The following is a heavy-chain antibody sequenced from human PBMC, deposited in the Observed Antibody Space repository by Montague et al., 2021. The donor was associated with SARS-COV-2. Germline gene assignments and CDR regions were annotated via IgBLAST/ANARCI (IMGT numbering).Heavy chain of an antibody. D-gene: IGHD3-3*01. J-gene: IGHJ3*02. CDR3: ARGQVTVFGVLIMLPAAGPLDS. Sequence: SETLSLTCAVYGGSFTGYYWTWIRQPPGKGLEWIGEINHSGSSNYNPSLESRVTMSVDTSKNQFSLRLTSVTAADTAVYYCARGQVTVFGVLIMLPAAGPLDSWGLGTKVTVSS. V-gene: IGHV4-34*01. CDR1: GGSFTGYY. CDR2: INHSGSS.